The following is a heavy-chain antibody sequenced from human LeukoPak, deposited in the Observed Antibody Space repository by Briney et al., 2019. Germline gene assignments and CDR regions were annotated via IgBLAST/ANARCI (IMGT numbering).Heavy chain of an antibody. CDR1: GFTFSNYW. Sequence: GGSLRLSCAASGFTFSNYWMSWVRQAPGKGLEWVANINQDGSEKSYVDSVEGRFTISRDNAKKSLYLQMNSLRAEDTAVYYCARETTGFDYWGQGTLVTVSS. J-gene: IGHJ4*02. CDR3: ARETTGFDY. CDR2: INQDGSEK. D-gene: IGHD4-11*01. V-gene: IGHV3-7*04.